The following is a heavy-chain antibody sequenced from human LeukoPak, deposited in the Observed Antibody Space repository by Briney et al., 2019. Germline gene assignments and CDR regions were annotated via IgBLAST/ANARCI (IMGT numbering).Heavy chain of an antibody. CDR1: GGSIKSHY. V-gene: IGHV4-59*11. J-gene: IGHJ4*02. D-gene: IGHD3-10*01. CDR3: ARWREFYYGSGTYSFFFHY. Sequence: SETLFLTCTVSGGSIKSHYWNWIRQPPGKGLEWIGYISHSGSTNYSPSLKSRVTVSVDTSKNQFSLKLSSVTAADTAVYYCARWREFYYGSGTYSFFFHYWGQGALVTVSS. CDR2: ISHSGST.